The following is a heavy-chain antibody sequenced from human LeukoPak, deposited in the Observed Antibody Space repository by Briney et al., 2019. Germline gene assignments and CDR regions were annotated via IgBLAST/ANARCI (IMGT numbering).Heavy chain of an antibody. D-gene: IGHD3-9*01. J-gene: IGHJ4*02. Sequence: GGSLGLSCAASGFTFSDYYMNWIRQAPGKGLEYIAYISQSGADVSYADSVKGRFTVSRDSAKNSVFLQMNSLTAEDTAVYYCASVARLLADWGQGTLVTVSS. CDR1: GFTFSDYY. CDR3: ASVARLLAD. V-gene: IGHV3-11*01. CDR2: ISQSGADV.